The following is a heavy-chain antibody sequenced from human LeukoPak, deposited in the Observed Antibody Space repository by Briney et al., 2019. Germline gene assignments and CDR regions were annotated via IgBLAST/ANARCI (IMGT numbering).Heavy chain of an antibody. D-gene: IGHD1-26*01. CDR2: ISAYNGNT. V-gene: IGHV1-18*01. CDR3: ARGPYSGSYFAPYYFDY. J-gene: IGHJ4*02. Sequence: ASVKVSCKASGYTFTSYGITWVRQAPGQGLEWMGWISAYNGNTNHAQKLQGRVTMTTDASTSTVYMELRSLRSDDTAVYYCARGPYSGSYFAPYYFDYWGQGPWSPSPQ. CDR1: GYTFTSYG.